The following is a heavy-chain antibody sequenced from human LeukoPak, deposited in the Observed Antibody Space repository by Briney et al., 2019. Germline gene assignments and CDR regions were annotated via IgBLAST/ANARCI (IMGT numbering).Heavy chain of an antibody. J-gene: IGHJ4*02. CDR1: GSTFIDYY. D-gene: IGHD3-10*01. CDR3: ARSLLGWELEDY. CDR2: INPDSGDT. V-gene: IGHV1-2*06. Sequence: ASVKVSCKASGSTFIDYYMHWVRQAPGQGLEWMGRINPDSGDTNYAQRFHGRVTMTRVTSNSTAYMELSRLRSDDTAVYYCARSLLGWELEDYWGQGTLVTVSS.